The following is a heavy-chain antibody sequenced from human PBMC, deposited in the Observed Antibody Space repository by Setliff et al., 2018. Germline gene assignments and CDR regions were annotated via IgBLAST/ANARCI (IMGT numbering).Heavy chain of an antibody. CDR3: ARDRGSNNSPEDFDY. D-gene: IGHD1-1*01. V-gene: IGHV4-39*06. CDR1: DDSFYSDYYF. J-gene: IGHJ4*02. CDR2: ISSSGAT. Sequence: SETLSLTCSVSDDSFYSDYYFWGWIRQPPGKGLEWIATISSSGATNYNSSLKSRVTLSRDVAKRQFALNLRSVTAADTAVYYCARDRGSNNSPEDFDYWGLGTLVTAPQ.